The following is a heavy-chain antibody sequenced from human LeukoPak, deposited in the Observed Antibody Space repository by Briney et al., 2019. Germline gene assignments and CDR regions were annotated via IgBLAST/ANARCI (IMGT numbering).Heavy chain of an antibody. J-gene: IGHJ4*02. CDR2: ISGSGGST. V-gene: IGHV3-23*01. D-gene: IGHD2-2*02. CDR1: GFTFSTYW. Sequence: GGSLRLSCAASGFTFSTYWMSWVRQAPGKGLEWVSAISGSGGSTYYADSVKGRFTISRDNSKNTLYLQMNSLRAEDTAVYYCEKDPHCVGCYTNYCYYLGLGNLVKCSS. CDR3: EKDPHCVGCYTNYCYY.